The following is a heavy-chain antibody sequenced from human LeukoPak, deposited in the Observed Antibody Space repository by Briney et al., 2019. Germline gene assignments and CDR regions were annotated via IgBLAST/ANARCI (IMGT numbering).Heavy chain of an antibody. CDR1: GFTFSNAW. J-gene: IGHJ4*02. Sequence: GSLRLSCAASGFTFSNAWMSWVRQAPGKGLEWVGRIKSKTDGGTTDYAAPVKGRFTISRDDSKNTLYLQMNSLKTEDTAVYYCARSVATSLMRVDWGQGTLVTVSS. D-gene: IGHD1-26*01. CDR2: IKSKTDGGTT. V-gene: IGHV3-15*01. CDR3: ARSVATSLMRVD.